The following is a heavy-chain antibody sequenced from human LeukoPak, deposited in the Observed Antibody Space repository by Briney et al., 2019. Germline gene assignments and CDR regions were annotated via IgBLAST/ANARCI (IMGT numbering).Heavy chain of an antibody. CDR1: GFTFSSYS. Sequence: PGGSLRLSCAASGFTFSSYSMNWVRQAPGKVLEWVSSISSSSSYIYYADSVKGRFTISRDNAKNSLYLQMNSLRAEDTAVYYCARDDELGTLLEPLDYWGQGTLVTVSS. D-gene: IGHD1-14*01. J-gene: IGHJ4*02. CDR3: ARDDELGTLLEPLDY. CDR2: ISSSSSYI. V-gene: IGHV3-21*01.